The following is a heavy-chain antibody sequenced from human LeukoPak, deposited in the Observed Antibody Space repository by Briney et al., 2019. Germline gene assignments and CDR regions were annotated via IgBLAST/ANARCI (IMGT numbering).Heavy chain of an antibody. D-gene: IGHD3-10*01. CDR3: AGPLGSPYFHH. V-gene: IGHV3-48*01. J-gene: IGHJ1*01. CDR1: GFTFGDYA. Sequence: GGSLRLSCAASGFTFGDYAMSWVRQAPGKGLEWVSYIDTSSTTKNYADSVKGRFTISRDNAKNSLYLQMNSLRVDDTAVCYCAGPLGSPYFHHWGQGTLVTVSS. CDR2: IDTSSTTK.